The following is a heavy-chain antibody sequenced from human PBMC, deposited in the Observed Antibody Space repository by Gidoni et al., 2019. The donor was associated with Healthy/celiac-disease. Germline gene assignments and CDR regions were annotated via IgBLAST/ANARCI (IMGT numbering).Heavy chain of an antibody. Sequence: QVQLVQPGAEVKKPGSSVKVSCKSSGGTFSSYAISWVRQAPGQGLEWMGGIIPIFGTANYAQKFQGRVTITADESTSTAYMELSSLRSEDTAVYYCATNLVVPAAIGWFYYYGMDVRGQGTTVTVSS. V-gene: IGHV1-69*01. CDR3: ATNLVVPAAIGWFYYYGMDV. CDR1: GGTFSSYA. J-gene: IGHJ6*02. D-gene: IGHD2-2*01. CDR2: IIPIFGTA.